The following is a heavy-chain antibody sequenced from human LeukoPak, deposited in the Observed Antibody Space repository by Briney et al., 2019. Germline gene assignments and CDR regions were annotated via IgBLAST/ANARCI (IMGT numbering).Heavy chain of an antibody. CDR3: ARSELHYYYYYMDV. CDR1: GGTFSSYA. Sequence: SVKVSCKASGGTFSSYAISWVRQAPGQGLEWMGGIIPIFGTANYAQKFQGRVTITTDESTSTAYMELSNLRSEDTAVYYCARSELHYYYYYMDVWGKGTTVTVSS. D-gene: IGHD1-14*01. CDR2: IIPIFGTA. V-gene: IGHV1-69*05. J-gene: IGHJ6*03.